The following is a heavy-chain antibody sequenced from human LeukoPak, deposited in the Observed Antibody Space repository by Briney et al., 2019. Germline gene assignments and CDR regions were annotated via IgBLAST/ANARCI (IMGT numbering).Heavy chain of an antibody. D-gene: IGHD6-19*01. Sequence: PGGSLRLSCAASGFTFSVFTMSWVRQAPGKGLEWISIINSNGDSTYYADSVKGRYTISRDNSENTVFLQMNSLRAEDTAVYYCAKDGLCPDVCPTKIAVAGYFDYWGQGILVTVSS. CDR3: AKDGLCPDVCPTKIAVAGYFDY. CDR2: INSNGDST. V-gene: IGHV3-23*01. CDR1: GFTFSVFT. J-gene: IGHJ4*02.